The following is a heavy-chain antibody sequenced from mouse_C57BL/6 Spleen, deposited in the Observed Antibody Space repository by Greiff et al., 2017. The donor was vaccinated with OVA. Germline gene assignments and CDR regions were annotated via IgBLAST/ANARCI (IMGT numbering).Heavy chain of an antibody. J-gene: IGHJ3*01. CDR3: ARKDYDGGCAY. Sequence: QVQLQQPGAELVKPGASVKLSCKASGYTFTSYWMHWVKQRPGQGLEWIGMIHPNSGSTNYNEKFKSKATLTVDKSSSTAYMQLSSLTSEDSAVYYCARKDYDGGCAYWGQGTLVTVSA. CDR2: IHPNSGST. V-gene: IGHV1-64*01. CDR1: GYTFTSYW. D-gene: IGHD2-4*01.